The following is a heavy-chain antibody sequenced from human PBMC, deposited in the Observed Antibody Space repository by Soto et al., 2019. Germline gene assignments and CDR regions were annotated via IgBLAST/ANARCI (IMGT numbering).Heavy chain of an antibody. J-gene: IGHJ6*02. CDR2: ISSSSSTI. CDR1: GFTFSSYS. Sequence: GGSLRLSCAASGFTFSSYSMNWVRQAPGKGLEWVSYISSSSSTIYYADSVKGRFTISRDNAKNSLYLQMNSLRAEDTAVYSCARETAWNAPRDVWGQGTRVTVSS. V-gene: IGHV3-48*01. D-gene: IGHD1-1*01. CDR3: ARETAWNAPRDV.